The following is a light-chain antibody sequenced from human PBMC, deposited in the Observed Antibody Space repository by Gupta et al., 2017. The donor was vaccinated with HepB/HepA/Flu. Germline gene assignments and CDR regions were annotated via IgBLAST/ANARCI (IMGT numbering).Light chain of an antibody. CDR1: QSIGSC. CDR2: YAS. J-gene: IGKJ3*01. V-gene: IGKV6-21*01. CDR3: NQISNLPFT. Sequence: EIVLTQSPDFPSVTSKEKVTIICRASQSIGSCLHWYQQKPDQSPKLLIKYASQSPSGVPSRFSGSGSGTDFTLTISSLEAEDAATYYCNQISNLPFTFGAGTKVDIK.